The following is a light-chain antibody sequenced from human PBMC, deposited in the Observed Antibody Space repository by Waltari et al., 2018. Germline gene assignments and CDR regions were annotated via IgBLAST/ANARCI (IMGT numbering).Light chain of an antibody. J-gene: IGKJ1*01. V-gene: IGKV3-15*01. CDR1: QRVSSN. CDR2: GAS. Sequence: EIVMTQSPATLSVSPGARATLSCRASQRVSSNLAWDQQKPGQAPRLLIYGASTRATGIPARFSGSGSGTEFTLTISSLQSEDFAVYYCQQYNNWPRTFGQGTKVEIK. CDR3: QQYNNWPRT.